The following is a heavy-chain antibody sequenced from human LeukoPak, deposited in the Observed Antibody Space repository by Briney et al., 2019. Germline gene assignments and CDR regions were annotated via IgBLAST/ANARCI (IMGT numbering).Heavy chain of an antibody. CDR2: MYYSGST. CDR1: GGSISSYY. D-gene: IGHD3-10*01. J-gene: IGHJ5*02. CDR3: VSAKFLVRGVSWFDP. V-gene: IGHV4-59*08. Sequence: SETLSLTCTVSGGSISSYYWSWIRQPPGKGLEWIGYMYYSGSTNYNPSLKSRVTISVDMSKNQVSLKLSSVTAADTAVYYCVSAKFLVRGVSWFDPWGQGTLVTVSS.